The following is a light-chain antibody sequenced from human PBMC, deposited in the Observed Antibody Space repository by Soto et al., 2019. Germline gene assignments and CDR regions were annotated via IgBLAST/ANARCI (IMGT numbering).Light chain of an antibody. Sequence: EIVLTQSPGTVSLSPGERATLSCRTSQSVSSSYLAWYQQKPGQAPRLLIYDASSRATGIPDRFSGSGSGTDFTLTISRLEPEDFAVYYCQEYGSSRTSGQGTKV. CDR2: DAS. J-gene: IGKJ1*01. V-gene: IGKV3-20*01. CDR1: QSVSSSY. CDR3: QEYGSSRT.